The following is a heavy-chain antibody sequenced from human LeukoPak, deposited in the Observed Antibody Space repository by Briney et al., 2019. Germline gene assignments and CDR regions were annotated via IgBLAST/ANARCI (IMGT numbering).Heavy chain of an antibody. Sequence: GASVKVSCKASGGSFSSYAISWVRQAPGQGLEWIGRIIPILGIANYAQKFQGRVTITADKSTSTAYMELSSLRSEDTAVYYCARSVPRGYSYGPPDYWGQGTLVTVSS. V-gene: IGHV1-69*04. CDR3: ARSVPRGYSYGPPDY. J-gene: IGHJ4*02. CDR1: GGSFSSYA. CDR2: IIPILGIA. D-gene: IGHD5-18*01.